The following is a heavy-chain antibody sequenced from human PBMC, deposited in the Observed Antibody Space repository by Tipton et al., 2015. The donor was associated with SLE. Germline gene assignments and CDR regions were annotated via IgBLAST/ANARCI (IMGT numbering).Heavy chain of an antibody. V-gene: IGHV4-39*07. Sequence: TLSLTCTVSGVSISDSRYHWGWIRQFPGMRLEWIGSIYNTWETFYSPSLKGRVTISQDTSKNQFYLNVFSMTATDAAVYYCAIYGTGRQFQDWGPGTLVNVSS. D-gene: IGHD2/OR15-2a*01. CDR3: AIYGTGRQFQD. CDR2: IYNTWET. J-gene: IGHJ1*01. CDR1: GVSISDSRYH.